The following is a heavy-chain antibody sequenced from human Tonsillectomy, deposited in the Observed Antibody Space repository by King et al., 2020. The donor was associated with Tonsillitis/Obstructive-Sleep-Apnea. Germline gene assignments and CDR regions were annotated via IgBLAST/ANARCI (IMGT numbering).Heavy chain of an antibody. Sequence: QLQESGPGLVKPSETLSLTCTVSGGSISSYYWSWIRQPPGKGLEWIGYIYYSGSTNYNPSLKSRVTISVDTSKNQFSLNLSSVTAADTAVYYCARVLYYYGSGSPDYGMDVWGQGTTVTVSS. D-gene: IGHD3-10*01. CDR1: GGSISSYY. CDR3: ARVLYYYGSGSPDYGMDV. V-gene: IGHV4-59*01. J-gene: IGHJ6*02. CDR2: IYYSGST.